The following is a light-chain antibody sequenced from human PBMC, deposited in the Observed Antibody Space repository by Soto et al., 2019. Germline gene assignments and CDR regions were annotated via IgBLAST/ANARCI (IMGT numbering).Light chain of an antibody. V-gene: IGKV3-20*01. CDR1: QSVSSNF. Sequence: EIVLTQSPGTLSLSPGERATPSCRASQSVSSNFLAWYQEKLGQAPRLLIYGASSRAAGIPDRFTGSGSGTEFTLTISRLEPEDFAVYFCQQHRTFGQGTKV. CDR2: GAS. CDR3: QQHRT. J-gene: IGKJ1*01.